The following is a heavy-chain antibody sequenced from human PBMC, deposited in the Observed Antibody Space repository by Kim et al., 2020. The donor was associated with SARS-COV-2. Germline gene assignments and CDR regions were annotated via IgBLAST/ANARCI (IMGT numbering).Heavy chain of an antibody. Sequence: ASVKVSCKASGYTFTSYYMHWVRQAPGQGLEWMGIINPSGGSTSYAQKFQGRVTMTRDTSTSTVYMELSSLRSEDTAAYYCARGGSSSWYRGQFDYWGQGTLVTVSS. D-gene: IGHD6-13*01. V-gene: IGHV1-46*01. CDR1: GYTFTSYY. CDR3: ARGGSSSWYRGQFDY. J-gene: IGHJ4*02. CDR2: INPSGGST.